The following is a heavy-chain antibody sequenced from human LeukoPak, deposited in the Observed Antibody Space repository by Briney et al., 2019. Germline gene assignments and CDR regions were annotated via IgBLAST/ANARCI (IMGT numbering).Heavy chain of an antibody. CDR1: GYSISNGYY. V-gene: IGHV4-38-2*02. Sequence: SETLSLTCTVSGYSISNGYYWGWIRPPPGKGLEWVGSIYHRGSTYYNPSLRSRVTISLDRSKKKFSLKLKSVTAADTAVYFCARGAEYYAIWRGYAGYSDYWGQGISVTVSS. D-gene: IGHD3-3*01. CDR2: IYHRGST. CDR3: ARGAEYYAIWRGYAGYSDY. J-gene: IGHJ4*02.